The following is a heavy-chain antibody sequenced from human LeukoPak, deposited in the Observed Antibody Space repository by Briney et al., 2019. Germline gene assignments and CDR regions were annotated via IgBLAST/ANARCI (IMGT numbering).Heavy chain of an antibody. Sequence: PGGSLRLSCAASGFTFSSYSMNWVRQAPGKGLGWVSSISSSSSYIYYADSVKGRFTISRDNAKNSLYLQMNSLRAEDTAVYYCARDSTYCTSTSCFDYWGQGTLVTVSS. CDR1: GFTFSSYS. V-gene: IGHV3-21*01. J-gene: IGHJ4*02. D-gene: IGHD2-2*01. CDR2: ISSSSSYI. CDR3: ARDSTYCTSTSCFDY.